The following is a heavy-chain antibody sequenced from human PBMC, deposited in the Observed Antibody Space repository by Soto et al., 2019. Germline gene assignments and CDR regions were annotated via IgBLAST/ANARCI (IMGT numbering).Heavy chain of an antibody. V-gene: IGHV4-39*01. D-gene: IGHD3-10*01. Sequence: SETLSLTCTVSGGSISSSSYYWGWIRQPPGKGLEWIGSIYYSGSTYYNPSLKSRVTISVDTSKNQFSLKLSSVTAADTAVYYCARHSFYGSGPGAFDPWGQGTLVTVSS. CDR3: ARHSFYGSGPGAFDP. CDR2: IYYSGST. CDR1: GGSISSSSYY. J-gene: IGHJ5*02.